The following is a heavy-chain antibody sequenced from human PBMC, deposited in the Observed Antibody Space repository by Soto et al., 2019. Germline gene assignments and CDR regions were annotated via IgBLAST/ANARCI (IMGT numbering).Heavy chain of an antibody. CDR1: GSSFTSYW. Sequence: GESLKISCKGSGSSFTSYWIGWVRQMPGKGLEWMGIIYPGDSDTRYSPTFQGQVTNSADKSISTAYLQWSSLKASDTAMYYCARQEGYSYGFYYFDYWGQGTLVTVSS. J-gene: IGHJ4*02. CDR2: IYPGDSDT. CDR3: ARQEGYSYGFYYFDY. V-gene: IGHV5-51*01. D-gene: IGHD5-18*01.